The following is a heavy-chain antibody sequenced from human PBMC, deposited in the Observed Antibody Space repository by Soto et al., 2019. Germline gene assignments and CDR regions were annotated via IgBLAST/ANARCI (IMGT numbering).Heavy chain of an antibody. CDR1: GGTFSSYA. Sequence: GASVKVSCKASGGTFSSYAISWVRQAPGQGLEWMGGIIPIFGTANYAQKFQGRVTITADESTSTAYMELSSLRSEDTAVYYCARAVVTTMVGGFINWFAPWGRGTLVTFP. CDR2: IIPIFGTA. V-gene: IGHV1-69*13. J-gene: IGHJ5*02. D-gene: IGHD3-10*01. CDR3: ARAVVTTMVGGFINWFAP.